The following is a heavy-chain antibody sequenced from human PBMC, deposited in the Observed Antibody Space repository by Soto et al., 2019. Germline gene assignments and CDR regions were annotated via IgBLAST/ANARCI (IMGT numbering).Heavy chain of an antibody. J-gene: IGHJ4*02. V-gene: IGHV4-39*01. CDR3: ARLGDGLLSGYERFDY. CDR1: GGSISSSSYY. D-gene: IGHD5-12*01. Sequence: PSETLSLTCTVSGGSISSSSYYWGWIRQPPGKGLEWIGSIYYSGSTYYNPSLKSRVTISVDTSKNQFSLKLSSVTAADTAVYYCARLGDGLLSGYERFDYWGQGTLVTVSS. CDR2: IYYSGST.